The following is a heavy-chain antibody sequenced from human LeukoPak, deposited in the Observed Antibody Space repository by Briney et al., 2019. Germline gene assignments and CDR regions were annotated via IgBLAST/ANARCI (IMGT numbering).Heavy chain of an antibody. Sequence: GASGKVSCKATGYTVTSYGISWVRQAPGQGPEWMGWISAYNGYTNYAQKFQGRVTMTTDTSTNTAYMELRSLRSDDTAVYYCARNGSGWYFLDYWGQGTLVTVSS. CDR3: ARNGSGWYFLDY. J-gene: IGHJ4*02. V-gene: IGHV1-18*01. CDR2: ISAYNGYT. D-gene: IGHD6-19*01. CDR1: GYTVTSYG.